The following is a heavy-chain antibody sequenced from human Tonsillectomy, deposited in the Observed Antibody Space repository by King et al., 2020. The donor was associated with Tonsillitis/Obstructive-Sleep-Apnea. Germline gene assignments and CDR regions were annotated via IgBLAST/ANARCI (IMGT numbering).Heavy chain of an antibody. Sequence: QLVQSGAEVKKPGESLKISCQGSGYTFTNYWIGWVRQMPGKGLDWMGIIYPGDSDTRYSPSFQGQVTISADKSISTAYLQWSRLKASDTAMYFCARLGRDYGDTPFDYWGQGTLVTVSS. CDR1: GYTFTNYW. V-gene: IGHV5-51*01. CDR3: ARLGRDYGDTPFDY. D-gene: IGHD4-17*01. CDR2: IYPGDSDT. J-gene: IGHJ4*02.